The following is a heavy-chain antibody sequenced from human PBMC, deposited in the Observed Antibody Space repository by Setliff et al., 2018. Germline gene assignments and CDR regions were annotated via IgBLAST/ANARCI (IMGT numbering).Heavy chain of an antibody. CDR3: ARAKLSYYYMDA. D-gene: IGHD2-15*01. V-gene: IGHV2-70*11. CDR2: IDWDDDK. Sequence: SGPTLVNPTQTLTLTCTFSGFSLSTGGMCVSWIRQPPGKALEWLARIDWDDDKYYSTSLKTRLTISKDTSKNQVVLTMTNMDPVDTATYYCARAKLSYYYMDAWGKGTTVTVSS. CDR1: GFSLSTGGMC. J-gene: IGHJ6*03.